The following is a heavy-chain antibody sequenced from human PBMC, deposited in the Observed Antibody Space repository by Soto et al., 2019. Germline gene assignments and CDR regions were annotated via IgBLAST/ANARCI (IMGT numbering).Heavy chain of an antibody. CDR1: GGTFSSYT. CDR2: IVPILDMT. D-gene: IGHD2-2*01. CDR3: ARTGSHYPLLTSREQ. Sequence: SVKVSCKASGGTFSSYTITWVRQAPGQGLEWMGRIVPILDMTNYAQKFQGRVTLTADKSTSTAYMNLSSLRSEDTAIYYCARTGSHYPLLTSREQWGQGTLLTISS. J-gene: IGHJ4*02. V-gene: IGHV1-69*02.